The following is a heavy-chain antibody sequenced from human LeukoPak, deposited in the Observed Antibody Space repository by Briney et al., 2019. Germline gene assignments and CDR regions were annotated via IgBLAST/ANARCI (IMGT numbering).Heavy chain of an antibody. V-gene: IGHV3-73*01. CDR1: GFTFSGSA. J-gene: IGHJ6*03. Sequence: GGSLRLSCAASGFTFSGSAMHWVRQASGKGLEWVGRIRSKANSYATAYAASVKGRFTISRDDSKNTAYLQMNSLKTEDTAVYYCTRRGYYYMDVWGKGTTVTVSS. CDR2: IRSKANSYAT. CDR3: TRRGYYYMDV.